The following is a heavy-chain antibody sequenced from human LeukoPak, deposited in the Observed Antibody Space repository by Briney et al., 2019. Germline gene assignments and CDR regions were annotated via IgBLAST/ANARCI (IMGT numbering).Heavy chain of an antibody. D-gene: IGHD5-12*01. CDR1: GGSISSSY. V-gene: IGHV4-59*08. Sequence: SETLSLTCTVSGGSISSSYWSWIRQPPGKGLEWIGYISYSGSTNCNPSLKSRVTISVDTSKNQFSLKLSSVTAADTAVYYCARQPQHSGYQAPDSWGQGTLVTVSS. CDR3: ARQPQHSGYQAPDS. CDR2: ISYSGST. J-gene: IGHJ4*02.